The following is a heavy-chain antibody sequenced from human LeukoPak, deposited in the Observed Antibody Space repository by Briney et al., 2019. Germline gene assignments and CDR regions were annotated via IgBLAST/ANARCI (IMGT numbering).Heavy chain of an antibody. J-gene: IGHJ6*03. Sequence: SEALSLTCTVSGGSISGYYWSWIRQRPGKGLEWIGYIFYSGSTSYNPSLKSRVTVSLDTSKNQFSLKLSSVTAADTAVYYCARSHGSGSYYHMDVWGKGTTVTVSS. CDR3: ARSHGSGSYYHMDV. D-gene: IGHD3-10*01. CDR2: IFYSGST. V-gene: IGHV4-59*01. CDR1: GGSISGYY.